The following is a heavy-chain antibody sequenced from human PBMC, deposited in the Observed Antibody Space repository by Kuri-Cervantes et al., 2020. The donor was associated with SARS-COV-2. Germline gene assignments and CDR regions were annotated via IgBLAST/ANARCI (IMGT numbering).Heavy chain of an antibody. Sequence: SVTVSRMESRYTFTSYYMHWVRQAPGQGLEWMGIINPSGGSTSYAQKFQGRVTMTRDTSTSTVYMELSSLRSEDSAVYYCARATGTSGQFYYGMDVWGPGTTVTVSS. V-gene: IGHV1-46*01. CDR1: RYTFTSYY. CDR3: ARATGTSGQFYYGMDV. D-gene: IGHD4-11*01. CDR2: INPSGGST. J-gene: IGHJ6*02.